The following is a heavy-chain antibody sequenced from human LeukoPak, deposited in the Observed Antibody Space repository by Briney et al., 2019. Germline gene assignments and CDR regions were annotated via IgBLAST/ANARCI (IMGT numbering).Heavy chain of an antibody. D-gene: IGHD2-8*02. J-gene: IGHJ4*02. CDR2: INHSGST. V-gene: IGHV4-34*01. CDR3: ARGEFNYWALDY. CDR1: GGSFSGYY. Sequence: SETLSFTCAVYGGSFSGYYWSWIRQPPGKGLEWIGEINHSGSTNYNPSLKSRVTISVDTSKNQFSLKLSSVTAADTAVYYCARGEFNYWALDYWGQGTLVTVSS.